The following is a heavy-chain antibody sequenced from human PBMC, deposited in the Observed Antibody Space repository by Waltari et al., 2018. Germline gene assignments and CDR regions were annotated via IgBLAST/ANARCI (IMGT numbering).Heavy chain of an antibody. CDR1: GFPFRSRW. J-gene: IGHJ4*02. CDR3: ARADYGGSADYDY. Sequence: EVQLVESGGTLVQPGGSLRLSCVASGFPFRSRWMTWVRQAPGKGLEWLANINEDGSEKFYVDSVTGRFSISRDNAKNSLYLQMNTLTVEDTAVYYCARADYGGSADYDYWGQGTLVTVSS. CDR2: INEDGSEK. V-gene: IGHV3-7*04. D-gene: IGHD4-17*01.